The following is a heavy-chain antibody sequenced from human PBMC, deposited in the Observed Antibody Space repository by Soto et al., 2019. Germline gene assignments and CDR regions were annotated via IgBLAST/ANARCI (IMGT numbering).Heavy chain of an antibody. CDR2: TSGSSSTT. V-gene: IGHV3-23*01. CDR3: AKNQERELPRVIDF. CDR1: GLTFSNYA. D-gene: IGHD1-7*01. J-gene: IGHJ4*02. Sequence: PGGSLRLSCATSGLTFSNYAMSWVRQAPGGGLEWVSSTSGSSSTTYYADSVKGRFTISRDRSKNTLYLQMSSLRAEDTALYYCAKNQERELPRVIDFWGQGTLVTVS.